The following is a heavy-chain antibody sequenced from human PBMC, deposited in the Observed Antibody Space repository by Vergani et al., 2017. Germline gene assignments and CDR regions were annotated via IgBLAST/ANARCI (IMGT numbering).Heavy chain of an antibody. Sequence: EVQLLESGGSLKQPGGSVRLSCAASGFTFSTYAMHWVRQAPGKGLEWVSALTGGGGSTYYADSFKGRFIISRDNSRDTLYLQMNSLRAEDTALYYCAKDHYDFWSGYPNLSPFDLWGRGTLVTVSS. CDR3: AKDHYDFWSGYPNLSPFDL. V-gene: IGHV3-23*01. CDR1: GFTFSTYA. CDR2: LTGGGGST. J-gene: IGHJ2*01. D-gene: IGHD3-3*01.